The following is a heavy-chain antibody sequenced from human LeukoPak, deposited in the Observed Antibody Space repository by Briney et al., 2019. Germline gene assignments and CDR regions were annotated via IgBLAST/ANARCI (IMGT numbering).Heavy chain of an antibody. CDR2: ISSSSSYI. CDR3: ARDRPFGGVLDFDY. D-gene: IGHD3-16*01. CDR1: GFTFSSYS. J-gene: IGHJ4*02. Sequence: GGSLRLSCAASGFTFSSYSMNWVRQAPGKGLEWVSSISSSSSYIYYADSVKGRFSISRDNAKKSLYLQMNSLRAEDTAVYYCARDRPFGGVLDFDYWGQGTLVTVSS. V-gene: IGHV3-21*01.